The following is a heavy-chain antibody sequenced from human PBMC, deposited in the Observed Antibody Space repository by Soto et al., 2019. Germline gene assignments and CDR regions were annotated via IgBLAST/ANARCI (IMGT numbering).Heavy chain of an antibody. V-gene: IGHV3-15*01. D-gene: IGHD3-16*02. Sequence: GGSLRLSCAGSGFTFSDAWLTWIRQAPGRGLEWVGRIKSRADGGTADYAAAVNGRFTFSRHDSENTMYLQMNSLKTEDTAFYYCTTGDLREGRYFWGQGALVTVSS. CDR1: GFTFSDAW. CDR2: IKSRADGGTA. J-gene: IGHJ4*02. CDR3: TTGDLREGRYF.